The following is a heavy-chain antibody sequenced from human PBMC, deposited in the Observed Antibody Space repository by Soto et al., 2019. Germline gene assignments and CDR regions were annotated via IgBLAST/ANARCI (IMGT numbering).Heavy chain of an antibody. J-gene: IGHJ6*02. D-gene: IGHD3-22*01. CDR3: ARRVDSTGYSNYYGMEV. CDR1: AYTFTSYN. CDR2: MNPNSGNT. V-gene: IGHV1-8*01. Sequence: SVKCYCKASAYTFTSYNINWIRQATGQGLEWMGWMNPNSGNTGYGQKFQGRVTMTRKTSISTDYMELSSLRSEDTAVYYCARRVDSTGYSNYYGMEVWGQGTKVTVSS.